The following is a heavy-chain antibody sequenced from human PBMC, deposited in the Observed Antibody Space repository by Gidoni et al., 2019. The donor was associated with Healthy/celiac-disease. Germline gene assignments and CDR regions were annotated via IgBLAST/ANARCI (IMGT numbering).Heavy chain of an antibody. CDR2: ISYDGSNK. CDR1: GVTFSSYG. D-gene: IGHD6-6*01. CDR3: AKIEYRSSSGVDY. V-gene: IGHV3-30*18. J-gene: IGHJ4*02. Sequence: QVQLVESGGGVVQPGRSLRLSCAAYGVTFSSYGMHWVRQAPGKGLECVAVISYDGSNKYYADSVKGRFTISRDNSKNTLYLQMNSLRAEDTAVYYCAKIEYRSSSGVDYWGQGTLVTVSS.